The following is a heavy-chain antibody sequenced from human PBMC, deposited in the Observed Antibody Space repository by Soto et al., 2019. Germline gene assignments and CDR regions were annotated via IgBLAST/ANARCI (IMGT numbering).Heavy chain of an antibody. CDR2: ISSSSSYI. Sequence: XGSLILSCAAAGVTFSSYSMNWVRQAPGKGLEWVSSISSSSSYIYYADSVKGRFTISRDNAKNSLYLQMNSLRAEDTAVYYCAAGFDFDYWGQGTLVTVSS. J-gene: IGHJ4*02. V-gene: IGHV3-21*01. CDR3: AAGFDFDY. CDR1: GVTFSSYS.